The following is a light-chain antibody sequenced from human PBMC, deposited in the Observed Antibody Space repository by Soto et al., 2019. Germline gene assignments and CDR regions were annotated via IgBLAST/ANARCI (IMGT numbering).Light chain of an antibody. Sequence: EIILTQSPATLSLSPGERATLSCRASQSVSTYLAWYQQKPGQAPRLLIYDASSRATGIPARFSGSGSVTDFTLTISSLEPEDFAVYYCQQRSNWPRTFGQGTKVDIK. J-gene: IGKJ1*01. CDR3: QQRSNWPRT. CDR2: DAS. CDR1: QSVSTY. V-gene: IGKV3-11*01.